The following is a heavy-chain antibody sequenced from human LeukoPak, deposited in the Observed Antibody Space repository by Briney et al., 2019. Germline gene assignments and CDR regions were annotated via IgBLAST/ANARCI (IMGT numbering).Heavy chain of an antibody. Sequence: GGALILYCAASGFTFRSYELNWVRQAPGQGLEGVSHISSSGSPIYYADSVKGRFTISRDNATDPLYLQMDSLRAEETAVYYCAREFMPGYGSGLYYWGQGTLVTVSS. D-gene: IGHD3-10*01. CDR1: GFTFRSYE. CDR2: ISSSGSPI. CDR3: AREFMPGYGSGLYY. J-gene: IGHJ4*02. V-gene: IGHV3-48*03.